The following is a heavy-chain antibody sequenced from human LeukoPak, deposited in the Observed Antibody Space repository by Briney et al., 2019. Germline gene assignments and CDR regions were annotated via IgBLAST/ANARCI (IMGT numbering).Heavy chain of an antibody. CDR1: GYTFTSYY. D-gene: IGHD4-17*01. J-gene: IGHJ3*02. CDR2: INPSGGST. Sequence: ASVKVSCKASGYTFTSYYMHWVRQAPGQGLEWMGIINPSGGSTSYAQKFQGRVTMTRGTSTSTVYMELSSLRSEDTAVYYCARSVTNDAFDIWGQGTMVTVSS. V-gene: IGHV1-46*01. CDR3: ARSVTNDAFDI.